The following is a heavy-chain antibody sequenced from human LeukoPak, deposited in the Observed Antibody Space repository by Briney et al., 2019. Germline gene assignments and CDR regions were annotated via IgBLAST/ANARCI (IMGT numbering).Heavy chain of an antibody. V-gene: IGHV4-59*02. CDR1: GGSVSDHY. J-gene: IGHJ4*02. Sequence: SETLSLTCTISGGSVSDHYWSWIRQSPGKGLEWIGYIYHTGSTSYSPSLKSRVTISADTSQNQFSLKLSSVTAADTAVYYCASRKLGNDYWGQGTLDTVSS. CDR2: IYHTGST. D-gene: IGHD7-27*01. CDR3: ASRKLGNDY.